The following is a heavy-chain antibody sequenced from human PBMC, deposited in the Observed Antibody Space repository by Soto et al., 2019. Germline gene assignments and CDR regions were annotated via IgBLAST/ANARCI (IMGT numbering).Heavy chain of an antibody. CDR2: IYSGGST. D-gene: IGHD3-3*01. Sequence: EVQLVESGGGLVQPGGSLRLFCAASGFTVSSNYMSWVRQAPGKGLEWVSVIYSGGSTYYADSVKGRFTISRDNSKNTLYLQMNSLRAEDTAVYYCARDGYYDFWSGYSGWFDPWGQGTLVTVSS. V-gene: IGHV3-66*01. J-gene: IGHJ5*02. CDR3: ARDGYYDFWSGYSGWFDP. CDR1: GFTVSSNY.